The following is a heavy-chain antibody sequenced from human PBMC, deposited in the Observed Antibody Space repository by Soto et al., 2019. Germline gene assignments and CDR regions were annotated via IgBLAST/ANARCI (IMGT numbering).Heavy chain of an antibody. CDR3: ARVHYSGSYQADY. D-gene: IGHD1-26*01. CDR1: GFTFSSYS. CDR2: ISSSSSYI. Sequence: SLRLSCAASGFTFSSYSMNWVRQAPGKGLEWVSSISSSSSYIYYADSVKGRFTISRDNAKNSLYLQMNSLRAEDTAVYYCARVHYSGSYQADYWGQGTLVTVSS. V-gene: IGHV3-21*01. J-gene: IGHJ4*02.